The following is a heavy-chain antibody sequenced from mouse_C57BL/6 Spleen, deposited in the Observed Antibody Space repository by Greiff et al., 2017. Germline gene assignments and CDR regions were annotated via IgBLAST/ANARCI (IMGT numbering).Heavy chain of an antibody. Sequence: QVQLQQPGAELVKPGASVKLSCKASGYTFTSYWMQWVKQRPGQGLEWIGEIDPSDSYTNYNQKFKGKATLTVDTSSSTAYMQLSSLTSEDSAIYYCARGYSNPMDYWGQGTSVTVSS. CDR3: ARGYSNPMDY. V-gene: IGHV1-50*01. D-gene: IGHD3-1*01. CDR2: IDPSDSYT. CDR1: GYTFTSYW. J-gene: IGHJ4*01.